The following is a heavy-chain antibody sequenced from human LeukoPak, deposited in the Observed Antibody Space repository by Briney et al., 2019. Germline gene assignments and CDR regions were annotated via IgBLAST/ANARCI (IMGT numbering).Heavy chain of an antibody. D-gene: IGHD3-22*01. CDR2: ICAYNGNT. CDR3: ARDHYYDSSAYL. V-gene: IGHV1-18*01. CDR1: GYTFTSYG. Sequence: GASVKVSCKASGYTFTSYGISWVRQAPGQGLEWMGWICAYNGNTNYAQKLQGRVTMTTDTSTSTAYMELRSLRSGDTAVYYCARDHYYDSSAYLWGQGTLVTVSS. J-gene: IGHJ5*02.